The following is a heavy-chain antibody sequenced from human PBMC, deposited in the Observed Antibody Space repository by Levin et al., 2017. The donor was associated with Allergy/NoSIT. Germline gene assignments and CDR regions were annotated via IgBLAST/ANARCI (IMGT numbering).Heavy chain of an antibody. D-gene: IGHD6-6*01. J-gene: IGHJ4*02. Sequence: ASVKVSCKASGYTFTSYYMHWVRLAPGQGLEWMGIINPSGASTSYAQKFQGRVTMTRDTSTSTVYMELSSLRSEDTAVYYCAREPTSMLSSSQRFDYWGQGTLVTVSS. CDR2: INPSGAST. V-gene: IGHV1-46*01. CDR3: AREPTSMLSSSQRFDY. CDR1: GYTFTSYY.